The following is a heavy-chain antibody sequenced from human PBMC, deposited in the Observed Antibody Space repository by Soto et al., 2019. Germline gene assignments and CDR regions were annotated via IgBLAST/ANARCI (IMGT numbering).Heavy chain of an antibody. V-gene: IGHV4-30-4*01. CDR1: GGSISSGDYY. D-gene: IGHD1-26*01. CDR2: MYYSGST. Sequence: QVQLQESGPGLEKPSQTVSLTCTVYGGSISSGDYYWSWIRDPPGKGLECIGYMYYSGSTYYNPSLKSRVTISVDTSKNQFSLKLSSVTAADTAVYYCARRWEGEFDYWGQGTLVTVSS. CDR3: ARRWEGEFDY. J-gene: IGHJ4*02.